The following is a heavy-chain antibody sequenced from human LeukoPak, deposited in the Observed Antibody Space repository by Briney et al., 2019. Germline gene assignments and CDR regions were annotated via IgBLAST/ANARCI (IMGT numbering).Heavy chain of an antibody. Sequence: SETLSLTCTVSGGSISSYYWSWIRQPAGKGLEWIGRIYTSGSTNYNPSLRSRVTISVDTAKNQFSLKLSSLTTADTAVYYCARHGLGGGRSGSGMDVWGQGTTVTVSS. CDR2: IYTSGST. CDR3: ARHGLGGGRSGSGMDV. J-gene: IGHJ6*02. CDR1: GGSISSYY. D-gene: IGHD2-15*01. V-gene: IGHV4-4*07.